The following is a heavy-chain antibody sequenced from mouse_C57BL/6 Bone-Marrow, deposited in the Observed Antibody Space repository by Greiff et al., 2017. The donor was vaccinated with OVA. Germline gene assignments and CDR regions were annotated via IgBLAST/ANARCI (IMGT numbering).Heavy chain of an antibody. CDR3: ARMGYGSREYFDY. V-gene: IGHV1-42*01. D-gene: IGHD1-1*01. CDR2: INPSTGGT. J-gene: IGHJ2*01. Sequence: EVQLQQSGPELVKPGASVKISCKASGYSFTGYYMNWVKQSPEKSLEWIGEINPSTGGTTYNQKFKAKATLTVDKSSSTAYMQLKSLTSEDSAVYYSARMGYGSREYFDYWGQGTTLTVSS. CDR1: GYSFTGYY.